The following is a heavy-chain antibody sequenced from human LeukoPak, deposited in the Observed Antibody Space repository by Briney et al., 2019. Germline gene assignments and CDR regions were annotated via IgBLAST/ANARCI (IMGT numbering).Heavy chain of an antibody. CDR3: ARHQWGQIVVVPAAIQY. D-gene: IGHD2-2*01. V-gene: IGHV4-30-2*03. CDR2: INHSGST. J-gene: IGHJ4*02. CDR1: GGSISSGGYS. Sequence: PSQTLSLTCAVSGGSISSGGYSWSWIRQPPGTGLEWIGEINHSGSTNYNPSLKSRVTISVDTSKNQFSLKLSSVTAADTAVYYCARHQWGQIVVVPAAIQYWGQGTLVTVSS.